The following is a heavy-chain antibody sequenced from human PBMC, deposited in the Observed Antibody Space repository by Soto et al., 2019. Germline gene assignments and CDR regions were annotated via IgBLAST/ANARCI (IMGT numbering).Heavy chain of an antibody. Sequence: QVQLVESGGGLVKPGGSLRLSCAAYGFTFSDYYMSWIRQAPGKGLEWVSYISSSSSYTNYADSVKGRFTISRDNAKNSMLLHMNSLRDEDTAVYVCARGRVDFDKSYFDSWVQGALVTVSS. CDR2: ISSSSSYT. J-gene: IGHJ4*02. V-gene: IGHV3-11*06. D-gene: IGHD3-9*01. CDR3: ARGRVDFDKSYFDS. CDR1: GFTFSDYY.